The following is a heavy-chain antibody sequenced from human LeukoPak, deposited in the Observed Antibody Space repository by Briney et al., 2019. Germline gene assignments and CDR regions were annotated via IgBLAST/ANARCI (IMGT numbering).Heavy chain of an antibody. V-gene: IGHV1-24*01. Sequence: ASGKVSCKVSGYTLTELSMHWVRQAPGKGLEWMGGFDPEDGETIYAQKFQGRVTMTEDTSTDTAYMELSSLRSEDTAVYYCATPRGYSYGSGGFDYWGQGTLVTVSS. CDR1: GYTLTELS. D-gene: IGHD5-18*01. CDR3: ATPRGYSYGSGGFDY. CDR2: FDPEDGET. J-gene: IGHJ4*02.